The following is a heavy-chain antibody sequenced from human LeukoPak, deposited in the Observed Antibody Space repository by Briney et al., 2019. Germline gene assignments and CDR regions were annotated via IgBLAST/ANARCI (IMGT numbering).Heavy chain of an antibody. CDR1: GDSISNYY. J-gene: IGHJ4*02. V-gene: IGHV4-59*01. D-gene: IGHD3-22*01. CDR2: IYYSGST. CDR3: ARLFSSYYYDSSGYYVE. Sequence: SETLSLTCTVSGDSISNYYWSWIRQPPGKGLEWIGYIYYSGSTNYSPSLKSRVTISVDTSKNQFSLKLRSVTAADTAVYYCARLFSSYYYDSSGYYVEWGQGTLVTVSS.